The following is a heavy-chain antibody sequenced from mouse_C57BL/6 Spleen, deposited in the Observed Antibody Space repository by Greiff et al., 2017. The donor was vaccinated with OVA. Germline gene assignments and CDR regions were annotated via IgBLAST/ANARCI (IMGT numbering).Heavy chain of an antibody. CDR3: ARLYGSSLYYAMDY. J-gene: IGHJ4*01. CDR1: GYTFTNYW. Sequence: LVESGAELVRPGTSVKMSCKASGYTFTNYWIGWAKQRPGHGLEWIGDIYPGGGYTNYNEKFKGKATLTADKSSSTAYMQFSSLTSEDSAIYYCARLYGSSLYYAMDYWGQGTSVTVSS. D-gene: IGHD1-1*01. V-gene: IGHV1-63*01. CDR2: IYPGGGYT.